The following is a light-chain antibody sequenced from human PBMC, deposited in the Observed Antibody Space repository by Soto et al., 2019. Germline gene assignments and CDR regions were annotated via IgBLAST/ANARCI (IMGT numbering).Light chain of an antibody. V-gene: IGKV1-5*01. CDR1: QSVRGL. CDR3: QPYTNLPWT. J-gene: IGKJ1*01. CDR2: DVS. Sequence: SVSVVDGSSKTYRASQSVRGLLAWYQQKPGKAPKFLMYDVSTLESGVPLRFSCSGSGTEFTLTSSILQPDDPAFYYCQPYTNLPWTFGKGTKLDIK.